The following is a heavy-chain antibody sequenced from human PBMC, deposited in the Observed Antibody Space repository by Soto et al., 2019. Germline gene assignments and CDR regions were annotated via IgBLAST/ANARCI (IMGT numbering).Heavy chain of an antibody. CDR2: INPSGGST. V-gene: IGHV1-46*01. D-gene: IGHD3-3*01. J-gene: IGHJ6*02. CDR3: ARDQNPPYYDLWSGYYSAGMDV. Sequence: ASVKVSCKASGYTFTSYYMHWVRQAPGQGLEWMGIINPSGGSTSYAQKFQGRVTMTRDTSTSTVYMELSSLRSEDTAVYYCARDQNPPYYDLWSGYYSAGMDVWGQGTTVTVSS. CDR1: GYTFTSYY.